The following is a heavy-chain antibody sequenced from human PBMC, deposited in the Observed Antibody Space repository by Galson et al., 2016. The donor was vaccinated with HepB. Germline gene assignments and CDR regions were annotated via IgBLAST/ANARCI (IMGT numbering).Heavy chain of an antibody. D-gene: IGHD6-13*01. V-gene: IGHV3-11*06. J-gene: IGHJ6*03. CDR2: ISSTSRYT. Sequence: SLRLSCAASGFTFSDYYMTWIRQAPGKGLEWVSYISSTSRYTNYADSLKSRFTISRDNAKNSLYLQMPSLRAEDTAVYYCARVQQLDYYYYYMDVWGKGTTVTVSS. CDR1: GFTFSDYY. CDR3: ARVQQLDYYYYYMDV.